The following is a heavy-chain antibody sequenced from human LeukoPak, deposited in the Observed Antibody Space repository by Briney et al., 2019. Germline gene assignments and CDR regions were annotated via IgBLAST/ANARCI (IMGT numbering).Heavy chain of an antibody. Sequence: GGSLRLSCAASGFTFSNYAMSWVRQAPGKGLEWVSTISGSGGSTYYAGSVKGRFTISRDNSKNTLYLQMNSLRAGDTAVYYCAKDFTMIRGSELDYWGQGTLVTVSS. D-gene: IGHD3-10*01. CDR1: GFTFSNYA. CDR3: AKDFTMIRGSELDY. J-gene: IGHJ4*02. V-gene: IGHV3-23*01. CDR2: ISGSGGST.